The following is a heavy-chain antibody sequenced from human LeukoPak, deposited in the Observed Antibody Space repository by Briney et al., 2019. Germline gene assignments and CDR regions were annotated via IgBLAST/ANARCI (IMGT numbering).Heavy chain of an antibody. CDR1: GFTFSSYA. CDR2: ISGSGGSA. CDR3: AKYDYYDSSGNDPFDY. J-gene: IGHJ4*02. Sequence: PGGSLRLSCAASGFTFSSYAMSWVRQAPGKGLEWVSAISGSGGSAYYADSVKGRFTISRDNSKNTLYLQMNSLRAEDTAVYYCAKYDYYDSSGNDPFDYWGQGTLVTVSS. D-gene: IGHD3-22*01. V-gene: IGHV3-23*01.